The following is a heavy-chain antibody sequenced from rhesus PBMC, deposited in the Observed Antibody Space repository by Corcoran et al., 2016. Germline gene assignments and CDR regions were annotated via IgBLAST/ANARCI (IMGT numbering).Heavy chain of an antibody. Sequence: QVQLQESGPGVVKPSETLSLTCAVSGGSISSGYDWSWIRQTPGKGLEWIGYIDGSSGSTNHNPSLKNRVTISKDASKNQFSLKLSSVTAADTAVYYCARGYDFDYWGQGVLVTVSS. CDR1: GGSISSGYD. V-gene: IGHV4-76*01. D-gene: IGHD3-9*01. CDR2: IDGSSGST. J-gene: IGHJ4*01. CDR3: ARGYDFDY.